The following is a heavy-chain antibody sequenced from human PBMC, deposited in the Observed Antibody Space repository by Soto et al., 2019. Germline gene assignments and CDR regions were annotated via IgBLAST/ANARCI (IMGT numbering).Heavy chain of an antibody. D-gene: IGHD3-22*01. Sequence: VASVKVSCKTSGGTFSNFAINWVRQAPGHGLEWMGAIIPLFTTTKYAQKFQGRATITADKSTTTDKSTTTAYMELTSLRSEDTAIYYCARGVPYYYNSSGYPLNSWGQGTLVTVPS. J-gene: IGHJ5*02. CDR1: GGTFSNFA. CDR2: IIPLFTTT. V-gene: IGHV1-69*06. CDR3: ARGVPYYYNSSGYPLNS.